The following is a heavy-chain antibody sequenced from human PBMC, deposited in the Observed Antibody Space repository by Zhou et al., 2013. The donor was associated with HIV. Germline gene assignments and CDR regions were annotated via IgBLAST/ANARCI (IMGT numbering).Heavy chain of an antibody. V-gene: IGHV1-2*02. J-gene: IGHJ3*02. Sequence: QVQLLQSGAAVKKPGASVKVSCRTSGETFTSYYIHWVRQAPGQGLAWMGYIDPKSGGTNFAQRFQGRVTMTSDTSISTAYMELSSLTSDDTAVYYCARDLGAMQSWFDAFDIWGQGTVVTVSS. D-gene: IGHD3-10*01. CDR1: GETFTSYY. CDR3: ARDLGAMQSWFDAFDI. CDR2: IDPKSGGT.